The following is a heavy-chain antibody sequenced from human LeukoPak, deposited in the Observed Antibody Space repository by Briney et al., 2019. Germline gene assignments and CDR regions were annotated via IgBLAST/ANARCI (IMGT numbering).Heavy chain of an antibody. J-gene: IGHJ5*02. CDR1: GGSISTYY. CDR2: IYYTGST. D-gene: IGHD4-23*01. V-gene: IGHV4-59*01. Sequence: SETLSLTCTVSGGSISTYYWSWIRQPPGQGLEWIGYIYYTGSTSYNPSLKSRVTMSLDASKNQFSLELNSVTPADTAVYYCARDNSVEDTAWWFDPWGQGTLVTVSS. CDR3: ARDNSVEDTAWWFDP.